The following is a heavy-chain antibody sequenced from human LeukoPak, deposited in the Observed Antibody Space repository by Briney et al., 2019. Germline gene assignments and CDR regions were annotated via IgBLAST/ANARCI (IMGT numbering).Heavy chain of an antibody. D-gene: IGHD3-3*01. V-gene: IGHV4-31*03. Sequence: SETLSLTCTVSGDSISSAYYFWSWIRQHPGKGLEWIGYVSHTGTTSYNPSLKSRLTISVDTSKNQFSLKLNSVTAPDTAVYYCARSAMYGVYPPLFKFWGQGALVTVSS. CDR3: ARSAMYGVYPPLFKF. CDR1: GDSISSAYYF. J-gene: IGHJ4*02. CDR2: VSHTGTT.